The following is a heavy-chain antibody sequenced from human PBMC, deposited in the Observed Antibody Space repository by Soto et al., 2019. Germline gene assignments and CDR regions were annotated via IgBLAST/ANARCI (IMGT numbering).Heavy chain of an antibody. J-gene: IGHJ6*02. CDR1: GFTFSSYS. Sequence: GGSLRLSCAASGFTFSSYSMNWVRQAPGKGLEWVSYISSSSSTIYYADSVKGRFTISRDNAKNSLYLQMNSLRDEDTAVYYCARLRYYDFWSGYPHGAGYGMDVWGQGTTVTVSS. CDR2: ISSSSSTI. CDR3: ARLRYYDFWSGYPHGAGYGMDV. V-gene: IGHV3-48*02. D-gene: IGHD3-3*01.